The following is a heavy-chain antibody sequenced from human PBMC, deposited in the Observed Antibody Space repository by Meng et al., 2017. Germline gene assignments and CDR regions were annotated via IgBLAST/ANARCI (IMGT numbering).Heavy chain of an antibody. CDR1: GFTFSSYG. CDR2: IWYDGSNK. J-gene: IGHJ6*02. CDR3: ARDRDEGCSSTSCLSHGMDV. D-gene: IGHD2-2*01. Sequence: GESLKISCAASGFTFSSYGMHWVRQAPGKGLEWVAVIWYDGSNKYYADSVKGRFTISRDNSKNTLYLQMNSLRAEDTAVYYCARDRDEGCSSTSCLSHGMDVWGQGTMVTVSS. V-gene: IGHV3-33*01.